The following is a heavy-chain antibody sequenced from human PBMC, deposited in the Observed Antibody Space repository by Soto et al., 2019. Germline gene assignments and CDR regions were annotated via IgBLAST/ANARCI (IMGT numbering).Heavy chain of an antibody. J-gene: IGHJ3*02. CDR1: GGSVSSGSHY. V-gene: IGHV4-61*01. Sequence: SETLSLTCTVSGGSVSSGSHYWSWIRQPPGKGLEWIAYIYHSGGTNYNPSLKSRVAISVDMSKNQFSLRLDSVTAADTAVYYCARDRCDDLNSFADFDIWGQGTMVTVSS. CDR2: IYHSGGT. D-gene: IGHD1-1*01. CDR3: ARDRCDDLNSFADFDI.